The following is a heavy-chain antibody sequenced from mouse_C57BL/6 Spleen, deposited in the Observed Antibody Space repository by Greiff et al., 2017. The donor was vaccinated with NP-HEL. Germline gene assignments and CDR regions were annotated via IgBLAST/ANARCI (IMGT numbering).Heavy chain of an antibody. CDR3: ARSLNYGRDYYFDY. V-gene: IGHV1-26*01. D-gene: IGHD1-1*01. Sequence: EVQLQQSGPELVKPGASVKISCKASGYTFTDYYMNWVKQSHGKSLEWIGDINPNNGGTSYNQKFKGKATLTVDKSSSTAYMELRSLTSEDSAVYYCARSLNYGRDYYFDYWGQGTTLTVSS. CDR1: GYTFTDYY. CDR2: INPNNGGT. J-gene: IGHJ2*01.